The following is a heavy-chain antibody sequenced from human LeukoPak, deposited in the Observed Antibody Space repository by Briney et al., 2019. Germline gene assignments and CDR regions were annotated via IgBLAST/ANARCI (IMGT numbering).Heavy chain of an antibody. V-gene: IGHV4-34*01. CDR2: INHSGST. D-gene: IGHD3-9*01. J-gene: IGHJ3*02. CDR1: GGSFSGYY. CDR3: ARVTRGYYDILTGYYIRGLDI. Sequence: PSETLSLTCAVYGGSFSGYYWSWIRQPPGKGLEWIGEINHSGSTNYNPSLKSRVTISVDTSKNQFSLKLSSVTAADTAVYYCARVTRGYYDILTGYYIRGLDIWGQGTMVTVSS.